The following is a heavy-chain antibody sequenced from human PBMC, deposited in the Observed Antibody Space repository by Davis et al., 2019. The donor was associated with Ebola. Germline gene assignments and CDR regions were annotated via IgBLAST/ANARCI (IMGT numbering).Heavy chain of an antibody. CDR3: ARPRVAAAGIDH. V-gene: IGHV3-66*04. CDR1: GFTVSSNY. J-gene: IGHJ4*02. Sequence: PGGSLRLSCAASGFTVSSNYMSWVRQASGKGLEWVSVIYSGGSTYYADSVKGRFTISRDNSKNTLYLQMNSPRVEDTAVYYCARPRVAAAGIDHWGQGTLVTVSS. CDR2: IYSGGST. D-gene: IGHD6-13*01.